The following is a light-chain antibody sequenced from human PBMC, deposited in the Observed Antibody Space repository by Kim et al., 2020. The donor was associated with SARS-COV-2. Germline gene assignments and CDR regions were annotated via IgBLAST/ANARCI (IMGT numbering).Light chain of an antibody. J-gene: IGLJ1*01. CDR2: VGTGEIVG. CDR3: GADHGSGTNFVYV. Sequence: QPVLTQPPSASASLGASVTLTCTLSSAYSNYKVDWYQQRPGKGPRFVMRVGTGEIVGSKGGGIPDRFSVLGSGLNRYLIIKNIQEEDEGDYHCGADHGSGTNFVYVFGPGTKVTVL. CDR1: SAYSNYK. V-gene: IGLV9-49*01.